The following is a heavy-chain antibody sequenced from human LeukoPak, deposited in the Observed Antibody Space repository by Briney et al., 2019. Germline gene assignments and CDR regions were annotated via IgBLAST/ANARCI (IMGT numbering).Heavy chain of an antibody. Sequence: ASVKVSCKASGYTFTSYAMNWVRQAPGQGLEWMGWINTNTGNPTYAQGFTGRFVFSLDTSVSTAYLQISSLKAEDTAVYYCARDDLYNWNVHDAFDIWGQGTMVTVSS. V-gene: IGHV7-4-1*02. CDR1: GYTFTSYA. J-gene: IGHJ3*02. CDR2: INTNTGNP. CDR3: ARDDLYNWNVHDAFDI. D-gene: IGHD1-20*01.